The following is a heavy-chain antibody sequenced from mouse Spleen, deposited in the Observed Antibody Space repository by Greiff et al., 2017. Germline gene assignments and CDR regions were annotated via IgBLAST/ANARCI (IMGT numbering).Heavy chain of an antibody. V-gene: IGHV1-9*01. Sequence: VQVVESGAELMKPGASVKISCKATGYTFSSYWIEWVKQRPGHGLEWIGEILPGSGSTNYNEKFKGKATFTADTSSNTAYMRLSSLTSEDSAVYYCARLGHFDYWGQGTTLTVSS. CDR1: GYTFSSYW. CDR2: ILPGSGST. CDR3: ARLGHFDY. J-gene: IGHJ2*01.